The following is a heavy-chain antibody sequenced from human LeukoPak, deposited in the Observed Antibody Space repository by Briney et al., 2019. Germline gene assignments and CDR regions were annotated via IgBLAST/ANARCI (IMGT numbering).Heavy chain of an antibody. CDR2: ISSSSSYI. J-gene: IGHJ4*02. CDR1: GFTFSSDS. Sequence: GGSLRLSCAASGFTFSSDSMNWVRQAPGRGLEWISSISSSSSYIYYVDSVKGRFTTSRDNVENSLYLQMNSLRAEDTAVYYCARAKVGARDYFDYWGQGTLVTVSS. CDR3: ARAKVGARDYFDY. V-gene: IGHV3-21*01. D-gene: IGHD1-26*01.